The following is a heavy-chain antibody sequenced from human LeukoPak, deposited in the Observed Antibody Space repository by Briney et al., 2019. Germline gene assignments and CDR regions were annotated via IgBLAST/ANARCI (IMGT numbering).Heavy chain of an antibody. J-gene: IGHJ5*02. V-gene: IGHV3-23*01. Sequence: GGSLRLSCAASGFTFSSDAMNCVRQAPGKGLEWVSGISGSGASTYYADSVKGRFTISRDNSKNTLYLQMNSLRAEDTAVYYCAKDMEEVSWFDPWGQGTLVTVSS. CDR3: AKDMEEVSWFDP. D-gene: IGHD3-10*01. CDR1: GFTFSSDA. CDR2: ISGSGAST.